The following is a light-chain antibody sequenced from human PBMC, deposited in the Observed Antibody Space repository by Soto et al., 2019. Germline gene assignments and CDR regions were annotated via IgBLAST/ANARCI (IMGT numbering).Light chain of an antibody. CDR3: SSYTSSSTLGV. CDR1: SSDVGGYNY. J-gene: IGLJ2*01. Sequence: QSALTQPASVSGSPGQSITISCTGTSSDVGGYNYVSWYQQHQGKAPKLMIYDVSNRPSGVSNRFSGSKSGNTACLTISGLQAEDEADYYSSSYTSSSTLGVFGGGTKLTVL. CDR2: DVS. V-gene: IGLV2-14*01.